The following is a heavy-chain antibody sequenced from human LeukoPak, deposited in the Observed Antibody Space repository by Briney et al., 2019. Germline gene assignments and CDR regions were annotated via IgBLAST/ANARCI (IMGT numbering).Heavy chain of an antibody. CDR2: ISSSSSYI. CDR3: ARDQSYGSGSYRYYYGMDV. Sequence: GGSLRLSCAASGFTFSSYSMNWVRQAPGKGLEWVSSISSSSSYIYYADSVKGRFTISRDNAKNPLYLQMNSLRAEDTAVYYCARDQSYGSGSYRYYYGMDVWGQGTTVTVSS. CDR1: GFTFSSYS. V-gene: IGHV3-21*01. D-gene: IGHD3-10*01. J-gene: IGHJ6*02.